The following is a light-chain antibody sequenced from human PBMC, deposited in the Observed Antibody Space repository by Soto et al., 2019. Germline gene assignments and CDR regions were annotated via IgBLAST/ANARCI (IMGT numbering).Light chain of an antibody. CDR3: QQYNNWHPFT. CDR2: DAS. V-gene: IGKV3-15*01. Sequence: EIVMTQSPATLSVSPGDRATLSCTASQSVRSNLAWYQQKPGQAPRLLIYDASTRATGIPARFSGSGSETDFTLTMSSLQSEDFAVYYCQQYNNWHPFTFGQGTRLEIK. CDR1: QSVRSN. J-gene: IGKJ5*01.